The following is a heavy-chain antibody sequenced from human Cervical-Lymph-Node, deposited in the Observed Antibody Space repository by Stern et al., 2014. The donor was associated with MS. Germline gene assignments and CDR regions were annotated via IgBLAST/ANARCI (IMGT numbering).Heavy chain of an antibody. CDR2: IYYSGST. J-gene: IGHJ5*02. D-gene: IGHD6-13*01. V-gene: IGHV4-39*01. CDR1: GGSISSSSYY. CDR3: ARRGAAAGYPSWFDP. Sequence: QLQLQESGPGLVKPSETLSLTCTVSGGSISSSSYYWGWIRQPPGKGLEWIGSIYYSGSTYYNPSLKSRVTLSVDTSKNQLSLTLGSVTAADTAVYYCARRGAAAGYPSWFDPWGQGTLVTVSS.